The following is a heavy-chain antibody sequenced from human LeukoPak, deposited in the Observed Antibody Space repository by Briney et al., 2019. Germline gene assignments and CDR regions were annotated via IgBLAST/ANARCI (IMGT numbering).Heavy chain of an antibody. J-gene: IGHJ4*02. V-gene: IGHV3-74*01. CDR3: ARANYHNN. D-gene: IGHD3-9*01. CDR1: GFTFSSYS. Sequence: GGSLRLSCAASGFTFSSYSMNWVRHAPGKGLVWVSRISGDGSNTTYADSVKGRFTISRDNAKNTVYLQMNSLRAKDTAVYYCARANYHNNWGQGTLVTVSS. CDR2: ISGDGSNT.